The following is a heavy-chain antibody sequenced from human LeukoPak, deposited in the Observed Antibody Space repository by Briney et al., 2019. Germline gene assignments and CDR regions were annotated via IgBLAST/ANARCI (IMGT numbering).Heavy chain of an antibody. CDR3: ARQGAREQQLELDWYFDL. V-gene: IGHV4-59*08. CDR1: GGSISSYS. CDR2: IYYSGST. Sequence: PSETLSLTCTVCGGSISSYSWSWIRQPPGKGLEWIGYIYYSGSTNYNPSLKSRVTISVDTSKNQFSLKLSSVTAADTAVYYCARQGAREQQLELDWYFDLWGRGTLVTVSS. J-gene: IGHJ2*01. D-gene: IGHD6-13*01.